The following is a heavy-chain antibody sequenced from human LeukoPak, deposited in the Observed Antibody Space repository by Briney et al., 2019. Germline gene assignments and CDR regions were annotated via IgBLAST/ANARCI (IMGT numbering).Heavy chain of an antibody. V-gene: IGHV4-39*07. D-gene: IGHD4-23*01. J-gene: IGHJ5*02. CDR3: ARGRGNTALGWFDP. CDR1: GGSISSSSYY. CDR2: IYYSGST. Sequence: SETLSLTCTVSGGSISSSSYYWGWIRQPPGKGLEWIGSIYYSGSTYYNPSLKSRVTISVDTSKNQFSLKLSSVTAADTAVYYCARGRGNTALGWFDPWGQGTLVTVPS.